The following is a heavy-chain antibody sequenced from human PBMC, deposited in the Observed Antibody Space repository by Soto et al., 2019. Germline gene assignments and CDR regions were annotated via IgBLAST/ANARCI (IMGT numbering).Heavy chain of an antibody. V-gene: IGHV3-15*01. CDR2: IMSKTDGGTT. Sequence: GGSLRLSCATSGFTFSKAWVGWVRQAPGKGLEWVGRIMSKTDGGTTDYAAPVKGRFTISRDDSKSTLYLQMNSLKTEDTAFYYCTTDSGMSPYSFDYWRQRTLVTVPS. CDR3: TTDSGMSPYSFDY. D-gene: IGHD1-26*01. J-gene: IGHJ4*02. CDR1: GFTFSKAW.